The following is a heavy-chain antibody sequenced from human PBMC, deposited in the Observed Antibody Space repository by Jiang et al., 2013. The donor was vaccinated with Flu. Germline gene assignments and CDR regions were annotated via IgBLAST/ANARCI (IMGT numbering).Heavy chain of an antibody. J-gene: IGHJ2*01. Sequence: GSGLVKPSETLSLTCTVSGGSISSYYWSWIRQPPGKGLEWIGYIYYSGSTNYNPSLKSRVTISVDTSKNQFSLKLSSVTAADTAVYYCARGCGSGGSCPYWYFDLWGRGTLVTVSS. CDR2: IYYSGST. CDR3: ARGCGSGGSCPYWYFDL. V-gene: IGHV4-59*01. CDR1: GGSISSYY. D-gene: IGHD2-15*01.